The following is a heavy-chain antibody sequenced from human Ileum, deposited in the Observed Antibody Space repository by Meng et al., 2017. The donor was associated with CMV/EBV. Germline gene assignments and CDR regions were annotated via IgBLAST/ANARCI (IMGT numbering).Heavy chain of an antibody. V-gene: IGHV1-2*02. CDR3: ARSYLGY. J-gene: IGHJ4*02. D-gene: IGHD2-21*01. Sequence: SVRVSCKASGYTFTDYHLHWVRQAPGQGPEWMGWIDPDSGDTNYAHKFQGRVSMARDTSITTAYMELSGLRFDDTAIYYCARSYLGYWGQGTLVTVSS. CDR2: IDPDSGDT. CDR1: GYTFTDYH.